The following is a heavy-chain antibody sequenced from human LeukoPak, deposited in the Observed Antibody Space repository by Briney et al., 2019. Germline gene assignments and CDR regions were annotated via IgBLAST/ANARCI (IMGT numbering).Heavy chain of an antibody. CDR2: INPNSGGT. CDR1: GYTFTAYY. CDR3: AKARGLYCSSISCYDCDV. Sequence: ASVKVSCKAAGYTFTAYYIHWVRQAPGQGPEWMGWINPNSGGTDYAQNFQGRVTLTRDTSITTAYMELSRLRSDDTAVYYCAKARGLYCSSISCYDCDVWGKGTTVTVSS. V-gene: IGHV1-2*02. D-gene: IGHD2-2*01. J-gene: IGHJ6*04.